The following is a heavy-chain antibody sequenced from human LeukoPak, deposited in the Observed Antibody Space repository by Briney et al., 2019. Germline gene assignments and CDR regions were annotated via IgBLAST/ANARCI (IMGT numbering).Heavy chain of an antibody. J-gene: IGHJ4*02. CDR3: ARARAAAGTVIQD. D-gene: IGHD6-13*01. Sequence: GGSLRLSCVASGFTFSSYWMHWVRQAPGKGLVWVSRINSDGSKTWYADSVKGRFTMSRDNAKNTLYLQMNSLRAEDTAVFYCARARAAAGTVIQDWVQGILVTVSS. CDR2: INSDGSKT. CDR1: GFTFSSYW. V-gene: IGHV3-74*01.